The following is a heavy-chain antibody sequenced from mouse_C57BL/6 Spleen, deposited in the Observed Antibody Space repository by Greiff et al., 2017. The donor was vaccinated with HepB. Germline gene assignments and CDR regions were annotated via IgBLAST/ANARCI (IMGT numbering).Heavy chain of an antibody. CDR1: GYTFTSYW. CDR3: ARTYDGYPYFDV. CDR2: IYPGSGST. D-gene: IGHD2-3*01. J-gene: IGHJ1*03. V-gene: IGHV1-55*01. Sequence: VQLQQPGAELVKPGASVKMSCKASGYTFTSYWITWVKQRPGQGLEWIGDIYPGSGSTNYNEKFKSKATLTVDTSSSTAYMQLSSLTSEDSAVYYCARTYDGYPYFDVWGTGTTVTVSS.